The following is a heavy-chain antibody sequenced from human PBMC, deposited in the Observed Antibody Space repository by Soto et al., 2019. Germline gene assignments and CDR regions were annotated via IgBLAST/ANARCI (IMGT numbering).Heavy chain of an antibody. CDR1: GFSLTAHTVG. CDR2: IYWDDYK. CDR3: AHVTITYGGVDGIDAFDM. Sequence: QISLKESGPTLVNPTQTLTLTCTFYGFSLTAHTVGVGWVRQPPGKALEWLAVIYWDDYKYYSPSLSTRLTPPRDXXKXQXDLTMTSMDPMDTGTYFCAHVTITYGGVDGIDAFDMWGQGTVVTVSS. D-gene: IGHD3-16*01. V-gene: IGHV2-5*02. J-gene: IGHJ3*02.